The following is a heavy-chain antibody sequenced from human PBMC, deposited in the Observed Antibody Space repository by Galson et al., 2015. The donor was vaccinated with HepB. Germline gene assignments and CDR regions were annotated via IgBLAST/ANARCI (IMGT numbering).Heavy chain of an antibody. J-gene: IGHJ6*03. Sequence: SCKASGYIFTSYGISWVRQAPGQGLEWMGWISAYNGNTNYAQKLQGRVTMTTDTSSSTAYMELRSLRSDDTAVYYCARDSPWGVAATNSAYMDVWGKGTTATVSS. CDR3: ARDSPWGVAATNSAYMDV. D-gene: IGHD2-15*01. CDR2: ISAYNGNT. CDR1: GYIFTSYG. V-gene: IGHV1-18*01.